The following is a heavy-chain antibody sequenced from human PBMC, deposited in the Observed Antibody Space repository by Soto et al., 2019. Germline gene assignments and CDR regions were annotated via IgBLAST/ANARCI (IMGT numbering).Heavy chain of an antibody. J-gene: IGHJ4*02. Sequence: QVQLQESGPGLVKPSETLSLTCTVSGGSVSSGSYYWSWIRQPPGKGLEWIGYIYYSGSTNYNPSLKSRVTISVDTSKNQCSLKLSSVTAADTAVYYCARGSGDGYNYDYWGQGTLVTVSS. CDR2: IYYSGST. D-gene: IGHD5-12*01. CDR3: ARGSGDGYNYDY. CDR1: GGSVSSGSYY. V-gene: IGHV4-61*01.